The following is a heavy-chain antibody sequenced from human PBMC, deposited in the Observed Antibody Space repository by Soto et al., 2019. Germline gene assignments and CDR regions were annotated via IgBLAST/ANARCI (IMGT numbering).Heavy chain of an antibody. Sequence: PGGSLRLSCAASGFTFSSYAMHWVRQAPGKGLEWVAVISYDGSNKYYADSVKGRFTISRDNSKNTLYLQMNSLRAEDTAVYYCARGWVVVTAIYYFDYWGQGTLVTVSS. CDR2: ISYDGSNK. CDR1: GFTFSSYA. D-gene: IGHD2-21*02. J-gene: IGHJ4*02. CDR3: ARGWVVVTAIYYFDY. V-gene: IGHV3-30-3*01.